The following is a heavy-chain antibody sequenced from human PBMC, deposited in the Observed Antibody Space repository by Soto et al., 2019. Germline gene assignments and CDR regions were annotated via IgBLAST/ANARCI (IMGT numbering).Heavy chain of an antibody. Sequence: SVKVSCKASGGTFRSYAISWVRQAPGQGLEWMGGIIPMFGTANYAQKFQGRVTITADESTSTGHMELSSLRSEDTAVYYCARDSGLDYYGSGSYYLSDWGQGTLVTVSS. CDR2: IIPMFGTA. CDR3: ARDSGLDYYGSGSYYLSD. D-gene: IGHD3-10*01. CDR1: GGTFRSYA. J-gene: IGHJ4*02. V-gene: IGHV1-69*13.